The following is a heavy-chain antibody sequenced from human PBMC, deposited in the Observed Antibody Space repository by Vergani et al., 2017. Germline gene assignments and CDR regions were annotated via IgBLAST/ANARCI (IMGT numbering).Heavy chain of an antibody. CDR1: GFTFSSYG. D-gene: IGHD3-22*01. CDR3: ARWGGYYYSSCYYVYFDY. CDR2: IWYDGSNK. Sequence: QVQLVESGGGVVQPGRSLRLSCAASGFTFSSYGMHWVRQAPGKGLEWVAVIWYDGSNKYYADSVKGRFTISRDNSKNTLYLQMNSLRAEDTAVYYCARWGGYYYSSCYYVYFDYWGQGTLVTVSS. V-gene: IGHV3-33*01. J-gene: IGHJ4*01.